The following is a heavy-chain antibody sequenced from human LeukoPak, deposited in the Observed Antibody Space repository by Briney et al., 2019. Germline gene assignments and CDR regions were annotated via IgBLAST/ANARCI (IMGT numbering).Heavy chain of an antibody. CDR1: GYTFTSYT. CDR2: IDTGNGNT. D-gene: IGHD2-2*01. J-gene: IGHJ4*02. CDR3: ASGTVVVPPDY. Sequence: ASVKVSCKASGYTFTSYTLQWVRQAPGQRLEWMGWIDTGNGNTKYSEKFQGRVTITRDTFASTAYMELTSLRSEDTAVYYCASGTVVVPPDYWGQGTLVTVSS. V-gene: IGHV1-3*04.